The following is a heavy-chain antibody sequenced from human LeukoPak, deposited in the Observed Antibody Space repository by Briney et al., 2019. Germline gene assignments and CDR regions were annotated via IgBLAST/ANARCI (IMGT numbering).Heavy chain of an antibody. CDR3: TTVPVWFGELEEWDY. V-gene: IGHV3-74*01. CDR1: GFTFSSYW. CDR2: INTDGSTI. J-gene: IGHJ4*02. D-gene: IGHD3-10*01. Sequence: GGSLRLSCAPSGFTFSSYWMHWVRQAPGKGLVWVSRINTDGSTITYADSVKGRFTISRDNAKNTLYLQMNSLKTEDTAVYYCTTVPVWFGELEEWDYWGQGTLVTVSS.